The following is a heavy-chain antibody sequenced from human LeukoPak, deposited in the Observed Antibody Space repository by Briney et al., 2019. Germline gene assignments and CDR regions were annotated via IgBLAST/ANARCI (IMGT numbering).Heavy chain of an antibody. CDR2: INPNNGET. CDR3: ATNLGAGWETFDY. CDR1: GYTFAGYY. Sequence: GASVKVSCKASGYTFAGYYIHWVRQAPGQGLEWMGRINPNNGETIYAQKFQGGVTMTEDTSTDTAYMELSSLRSEDTAVYYCATNLGAGWETFDYWGQGTLVTVSS. V-gene: IGHV1-2*06. D-gene: IGHD6-19*01. J-gene: IGHJ4*02.